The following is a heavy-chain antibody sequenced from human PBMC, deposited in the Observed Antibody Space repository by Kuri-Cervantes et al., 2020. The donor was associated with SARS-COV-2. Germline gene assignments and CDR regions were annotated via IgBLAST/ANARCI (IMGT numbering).Heavy chain of an antibody. D-gene: IGHD3-3*01. CDR2: IRYDGSNK. CDR3: AKDGGDYDFWSGYYTSGDYDAFDI. V-gene: IGHV3-30*02. Sequence: GESLKISCAASGFTFSSYGMHWVRQAPGKGLGWVAFIRYDGSNKYYADSVKGRFTISRDNSKNTLYLQMNSLRAEDTAVYYCAKDGGDYDFWSGYYTSGDYDAFDIWGQGTMVTVSS. CDR1: GFTFSSYG. J-gene: IGHJ3*02.